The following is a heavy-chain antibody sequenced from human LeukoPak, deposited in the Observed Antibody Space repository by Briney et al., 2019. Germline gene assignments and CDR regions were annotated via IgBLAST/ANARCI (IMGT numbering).Heavy chain of an antibody. CDR2: IYYSGST. V-gene: IGHV4-59*12. D-gene: IGHD3-3*01. J-gene: IGHJ5*02. Sequence: SETLSLTCTVSGGSISSYYWSRIRQPPGKGLEWIGYIYYSGSTNYNPSLKSRVTISVDTSKNQFSLKLSSVTAADTAVYYCARGQPGWSGSNNWFDPWGQGTLVTVSS. CDR3: ARGQPGWSGSNNWFDP. CDR1: GGSISSYY.